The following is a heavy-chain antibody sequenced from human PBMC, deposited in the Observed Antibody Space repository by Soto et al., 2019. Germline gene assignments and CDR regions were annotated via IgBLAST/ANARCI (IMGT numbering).Heavy chain of an antibody. CDR3: ARDQGTGTTSYYYYGMDV. CDR1: GGTFSSYA. J-gene: IGHJ6*02. D-gene: IGHD1-7*01. V-gene: IGHV1-69*13. CDR2: IIPIFGTA. Sequence: SVKVSCKASGGTFSSYAISRVRQAPGQGLEWMGGIIPIFGTANCAQKFQGRVTITADESTSTAYMELSSLRSEDTAVYYCARDQGTGTTSYYYYGMDVWGQGTTVTVSS.